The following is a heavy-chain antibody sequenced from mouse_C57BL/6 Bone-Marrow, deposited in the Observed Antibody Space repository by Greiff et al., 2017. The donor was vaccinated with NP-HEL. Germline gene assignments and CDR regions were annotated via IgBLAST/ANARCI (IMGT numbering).Heavy chain of an antibody. V-gene: IGHV3-6*01. CDR3: AREGDYVNYVDY. J-gene: IGHJ4*01. D-gene: IGHD2-1*01. Sequence: EVQLQQSGPGLVKPSQSLSLTCSVTGYSITSGYYWNWIRQFPGNKLEWMGYISYDGSNNYNPSLKNRISITRDTSKNQFFLKLNSVTTEDTATYYCAREGDYVNYVDYWGEGTSVTVSS. CDR2: ISYDGSN. CDR1: GYSITSGYY.